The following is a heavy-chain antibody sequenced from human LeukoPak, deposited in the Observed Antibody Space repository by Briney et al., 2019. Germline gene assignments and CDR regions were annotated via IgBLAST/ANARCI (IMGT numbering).Heavy chain of an antibody. CDR3: ARGGSGYYWDYYYYYMDV. CDR1: GFTFSSYA. D-gene: IGHD3-3*01. Sequence: GGSLRLSCAASGFTFSSYAMHWVRQAPGKGLEWVAVISYDGSNKYYADSVKGRFTISRDNSKNTLYLQMNSLRAEDTAVYYCARGGSGYYWDYYYYYMDVWGKGTTVTVSS. CDR2: ISYDGSNK. J-gene: IGHJ6*03. V-gene: IGHV3-30*04.